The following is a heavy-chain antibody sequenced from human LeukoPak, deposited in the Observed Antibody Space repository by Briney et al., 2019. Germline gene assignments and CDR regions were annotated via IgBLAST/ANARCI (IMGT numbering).Heavy chain of an antibody. J-gene: IGHJ4*02. CDR2: ISASGAVP. D-gene: IGHD3-22*01. Sequence: KPGGSLRLSCAASGFRFDSFYMGWIRQVPGKGLDYIALISASGAVPYYAESVEGRFTISSDNAKNSVSLQMNSLSADDTAIYYCARSLIVASEDYWGQGTQVIVSS. CDR1: GFRFDSFY. CDR3: ARSLIVASEDY. V-gene: IGHV3-11*04.